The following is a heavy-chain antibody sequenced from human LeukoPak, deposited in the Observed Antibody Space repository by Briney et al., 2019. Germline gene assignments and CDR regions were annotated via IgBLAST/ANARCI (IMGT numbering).Heavy chain of an antibody. V-gene: IGHV1-46*01. CDR1: GCTFTSYY. CDR2: INPSGGST. J-gene: IGHJ4*02. CDR3: ARDGSGSYFFDY. Sequence: ASVKVSCKASGCTFTSYYMHWVRQAPGQGLEWMGIINPSGGSTSYAQKFQGRVTMTRDMSSSTVYMELSSLRSDDTGVYYCARDGSGSYFFDYWGQGTLVTVSS. D-gene: IGHD1-26*01.